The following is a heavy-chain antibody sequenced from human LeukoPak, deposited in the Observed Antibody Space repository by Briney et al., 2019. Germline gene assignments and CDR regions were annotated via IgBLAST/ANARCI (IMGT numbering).Heavy chain of an antibody. CDR1: GYTFTGYY. J-gene: IGHJ4*02. Sequence: ASVKVSCKASGYTFTGYYMHWVRQAPGQGLEWMGWINPNSGGTNYAQKFQGRVTMTRDTSISTAYMELSRLRSDDTAVYYCARDLTLRSSLAYWGQGTLVTVSS. D-gene: IGHD6-6*01. CDR3: ARDLTLRSSLAY. V-gene: IGHV1-2*02. CDR2: INPNSGGT.